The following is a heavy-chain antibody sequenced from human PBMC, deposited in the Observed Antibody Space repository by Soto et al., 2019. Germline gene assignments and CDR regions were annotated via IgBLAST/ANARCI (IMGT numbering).Heavy chain of an antibody. CDR1: GYTFTGYY. V-gene: IGHV1-2*02. J-gene: IGHJ4*02. D-gene: IGHD3-10*01. CDR3: ASHMVRGVNY. Sequence: QVQLVQSGAEVRKPGASLKVSCKASGYTFTGYYMNWVRQAPGQGLEWKGWINPDSGGTNYAQKFQGRVTMTRDTSISTAYMELSRLRSDDTAVYYCASHMVRGVNYWGQGTLVTVSS. CDR2: INPDSGGT.